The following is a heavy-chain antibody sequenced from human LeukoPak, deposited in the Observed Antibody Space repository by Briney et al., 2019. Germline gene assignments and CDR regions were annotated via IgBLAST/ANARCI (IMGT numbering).Heavy chain of an antibody. CDR2: IYTSGST. CDR1: GGSLSSYY. D-gene: IGHD3-3*01. V-gene: IGHV4-4*07. J-gene: IGHJ5*02. Sequence: SETLSLTCTVSGGSLSSYYWSWIRQPAGKGLEWIGRIYTSGSTNYNPSLKSRVTMSVDTSKNQFSLKLSSVTAADTAVYYCARDNGIRFLEWLPDWFDPWGQGTLVTVSS. CDR3: ARDNGIRFLEWLPDWFDP.